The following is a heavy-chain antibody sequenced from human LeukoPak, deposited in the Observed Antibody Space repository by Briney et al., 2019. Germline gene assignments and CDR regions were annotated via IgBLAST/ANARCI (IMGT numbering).Heavy chain of an antibody. CDR3: ARDQGEQQLEPYYYYGMDV. D-gene: IGHD6-13*01. J-gene: IGHJ6*02. V-gene: IGHV3-30-3*01. CDR1: GFTFSSYA. CDR2: ISYDGSNK. Sequence: PGGSLRLSCAASGFTFSSYAMHWVRQAPGKGLEWVAVISYDGSNKYYADSVKGRFTISRDNSKNTLYLQMNSLRAEDTAVNYCARDQGEQQLEPYYYYGMDVWGQGTTVTVSS.